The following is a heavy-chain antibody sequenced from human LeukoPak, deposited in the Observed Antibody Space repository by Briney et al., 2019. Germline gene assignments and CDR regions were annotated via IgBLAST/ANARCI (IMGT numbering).Heavy chain of an antibody. CDR1: GHSFTGYY. Sequence: ASVKVSCKASGHSFTGYYIHWVRQAPGQGLEWMGWINPDSGGTSYAQKFQGRVTMTRDTSISTAYMELSRLRSDDTAVYYCARAHYGDTNWFDPWGQGTLVTVSS. D-gene: IGHD4-17*01. V-gene: IGHV1-2*02. CDR3: ARAHYGDTNWFDP. J-gene: IGHJ5*02. CDR2: INPDSGGT.